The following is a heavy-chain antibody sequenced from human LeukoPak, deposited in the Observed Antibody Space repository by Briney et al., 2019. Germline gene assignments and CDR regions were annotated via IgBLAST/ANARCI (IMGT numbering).Heavy chain of an antibody. J-gene: IGHJ5*02. CDR3: ARVGYSSSWDFDP. CDR1: GYTLTELS. Sequence: ASVKVSCKVSGYTLTELSMHWVRQAPGKGLEWMGGFDPEDGETIYAQKFQGRVTMTEDTSTDTAYMELSRLRSDDTAVYYCARVGYSSSWDFDPWGQGTLVTVSS. D-gene: IGHD6-13*01. CDR2: FDPEDGET. V-gene: IGHV1-24*01.